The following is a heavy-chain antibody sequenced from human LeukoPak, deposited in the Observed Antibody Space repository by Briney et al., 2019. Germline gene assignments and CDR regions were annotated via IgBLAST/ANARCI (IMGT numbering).Heavy chain of an antibody. CDR1: GGSISSGSYY. D-gene: IGHD2-2*01. V-gene: IGHV4-39*07. J-gene: IGHJ5*02. CDR2: IYYSGTT. CDR3: AREVDAAAAYNWLDP. Sequence: SETLSLTCTVSGGSISSGSYYWVWIRQPPGKGLEWIGTIYYSGTTYYNPSLKSRVTISVDTSKNQFSLRLSSVTAADTAVYYCAREVDAAAAYNWLDPWGQGTLVTVSS.